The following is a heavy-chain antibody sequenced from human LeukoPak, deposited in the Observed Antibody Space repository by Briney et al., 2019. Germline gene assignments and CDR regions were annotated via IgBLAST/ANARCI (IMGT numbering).Heavy chain of an antibody. Sequence: GGSLRLSCAASGFTFSSYAMHWVRQAPGKGLEWVAVISYDGSNKYYADSVKGRFTISRDNSKNTLFLQVNSLRAEDTAVYYCARGGSYPNDPFDIWGQGTMVTV. CDR2: ISYDGSNK. CDR1: GFTFSSYA. D-gene: IGHD1-26*01. V-gene: IGHV3-30*14. CDR3: ARGGSYPNDPFDI. J-gene: IGHJ3*02.